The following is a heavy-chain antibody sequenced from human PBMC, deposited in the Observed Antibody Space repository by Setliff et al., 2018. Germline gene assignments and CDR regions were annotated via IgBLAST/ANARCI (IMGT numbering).Heavy chain of an antibody. CDR2: INTDDGTT. J-gene: IGHJ4*02. CDR3: ARSENCFSTHCSPYDY. D-gene: IGHD2-2*01. V-gene: IGHV3-74*01. CDR1: GFTFSGNY. Sequence: GGSLRLSCATSGFTFSGNYMHWVRQAPGKGLVWVSRINTDDGTTNYADSVQGRFTIFRDDAKNTVYMELNSLRVDDTATYYCARSENCFSTHCSPYDYWGQVTLVTGSS.